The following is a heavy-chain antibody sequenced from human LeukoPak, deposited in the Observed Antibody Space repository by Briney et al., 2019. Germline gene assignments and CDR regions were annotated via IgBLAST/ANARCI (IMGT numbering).Heavy chain of an antibody. CDR2: IKGDGIST. CDR3: AKDHYWSIDY. J-gene: IGHJ4*02. D-gene: IGHD3-3*01. CDR1: GLDFSSNW. V-gene: IGHV3-74*01. Sequence: GGSLRLSCAASGLDFSSNWMHWVRHAPGQGLVWVSRIKGDGISTNYADSVKGRFTISRDIAKNTLYLQMNSLRAEDTGVYYCAKDHYWSIDYWGRGTLVTVSS.